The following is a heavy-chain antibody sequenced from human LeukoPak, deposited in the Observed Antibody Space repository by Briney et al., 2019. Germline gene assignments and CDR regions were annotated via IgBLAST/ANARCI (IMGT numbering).Heavy chain of an antibody. CDR3: ARRTRWLAAIDY. CDR1: GYSISSGYY. CDR2: IYHSGST. J-gene: IGHJ4*02. D-gene: IGHD6-19*01. V-gene: IGHV4-38-2*02. Sequence: SETLSLTCTVSGYSISSGYYWGWIRQPPGKGLEWIGSIYHSGSTYYNPSLKSRVTMSLDTSKNQFSLKLSSVTAADTAVYYCARRTRWLAAIDYWGQGTLVTVSS.